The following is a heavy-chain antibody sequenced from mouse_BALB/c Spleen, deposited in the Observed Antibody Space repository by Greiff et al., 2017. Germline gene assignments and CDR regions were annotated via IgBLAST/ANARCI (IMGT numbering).Heavy chain of an antibody. CDR1: GYTFTDYW. D-gene: IGHD1-2*01. Sequence: QVQLQQPGAELVMPGASVKMSCKASGYTFTDYWMHWVKQRPGQGLEWIGAIDTSDSYTSYNQKFKGKATLTVDESSSTAYMQLSSLTSEDSAVYYCARSSYGYRYAMDYWGQGTSVTVSS. CDR2: IDTSDSYT. V-gene: IGHV1-69*01. J-gene: IGHJ4*01. CDR3: ARSSYGYRYAMDY.